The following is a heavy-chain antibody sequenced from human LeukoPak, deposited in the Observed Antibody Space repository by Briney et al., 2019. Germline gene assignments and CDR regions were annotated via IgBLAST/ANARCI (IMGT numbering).Heavy chain of an antibody. J-gene: IGHJ4*02. CDR1: GYTFTNYG. Sequence: WASVKVSCKASGYTFTNYGFNWVRQAPGQGLEWMGWISAYNGNTNYAQKLQGRVTMTTDTSTGTAYMELRSLRSDDTAVYYCARDYALGFSAVAADYWGQGTLVTVSS. D-gene: IGHD6-19*01. V-gene: IGHV1-18*01. CDR3: ARDYALGFSAVAADY. CDR2: ISAYNGNT.